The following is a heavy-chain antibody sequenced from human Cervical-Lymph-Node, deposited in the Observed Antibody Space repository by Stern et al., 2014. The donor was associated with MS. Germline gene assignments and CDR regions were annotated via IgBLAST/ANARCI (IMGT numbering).Heavy chain of an antibody. CDR2: ISTTGTNI. D-gene: IGHD2-21*02. CDR1: GFTFSDYH. J-gene: IGHJ4*02. Sequence: VQLVESGGGSVKPGGSLRLSCAVSGFTFSDYHMHWIRQAPGKGMEWIPYISTTGTNIYYADSVKGRFTISRDNAKNSLYLQMNSLRVEDTAVYYCVRASDPLFEYWGQGTLVTVSS. V-gene: IGHV3-11*01. CDR3: VRASDPLFEY.